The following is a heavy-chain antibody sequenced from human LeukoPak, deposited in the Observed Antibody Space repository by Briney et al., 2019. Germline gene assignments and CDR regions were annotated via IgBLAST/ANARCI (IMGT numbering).Heavy chain of an antibody. V-gene: IGHV3-9*03. J-gene: IGHJ4*02. CDR1: GFSFDDHA. Sequence: PGRSLRLSCAASGFSFDDHAMYWVRQAPGKGLEWVAGISWNSGSIGYADSVKGRFTISRDNAKNSLYLQMNSLRAEDMALYYCAKDRGRYSYGPPSFDYWGQGTLVTVSS. D-gene: IGHD5-18*01. CDR2: ISWNSGSI. CDR3: AKDRGRYSYGPPSFDY.